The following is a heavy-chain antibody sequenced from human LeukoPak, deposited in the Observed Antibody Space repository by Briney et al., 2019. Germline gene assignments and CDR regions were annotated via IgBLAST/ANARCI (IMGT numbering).Heavy chain of an antibody. J-gene: IGHJ3*02. V-gene: IGHV3-20*01. Sequence: GGSLRLSCAASGFTFDDYGMSWVRQVPGKGLEWVSTINWNGASTGYADSVKGRFTISRDNARNSLYLQMNSLRAEDTALYHCARRLYIVRGAFDIWGQGTMVTVSS. CDR1: GFTFDDYG. CDR2: INWNGAST. D-gene: IGHD2/OR15-2a*01. CDR3: ARRLYIVRGAFDI.